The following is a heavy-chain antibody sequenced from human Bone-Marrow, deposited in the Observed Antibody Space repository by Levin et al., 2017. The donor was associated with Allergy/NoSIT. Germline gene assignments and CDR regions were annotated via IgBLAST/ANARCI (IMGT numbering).Heavy chain of an antibody. CDR2: ISYSSNYI. D-gene: IGHD6-13*01. CDR1: GFTFSGYT. CDR3: APPPHLAAAGGVFFDF. J-gene: IGHJ4*02. V-gene: IGHV3-21*01. Sequence: KAGGSLRLSCVASGFTFSGYTMNWVRQAPGKGLEWVSSISYSSNYIYYADSVKGRFTISRDNAKNSLYLQMNSLRAEDTAVFYCAPPPHLAAAGGVFFDFWGQGTLVTVSS.